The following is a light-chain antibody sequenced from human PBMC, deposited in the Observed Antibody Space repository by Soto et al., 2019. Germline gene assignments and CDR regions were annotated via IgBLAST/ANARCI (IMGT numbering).Light chain of an antibody. CDR1: ESVNRVY. CDR3: QQYVTPPFT. J-gene: IGKJ3*01. Sequence: EIVLAQSPDTLSLSPGERATLSCRASESVNRVYLAWYQHKPGQAPRLLIFGASGRATGIPDRFSGSGSGTDFTLTISRLEPEDFAVYYCQQYVTPPFTFGPGTKVDIK. V-gene: IGKV3-20*01. CDR2: GAS.